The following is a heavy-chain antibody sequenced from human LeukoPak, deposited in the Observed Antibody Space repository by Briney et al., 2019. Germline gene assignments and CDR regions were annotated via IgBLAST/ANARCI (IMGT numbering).Heavy chain of an antibody. D-gene: IGHD1/OR15-1a*01. V-gene: IGHV1-18*01. CDR1: GGIFTSYA. CDR3: ARDYDRWNNDCFDP. J-gene: IGHJ5*02. CDR2: VGAYDGDT. Sequence: ASVKVSCKASGGIFTSYAFSWVRQAPGQGLEWIGWVGAYDGDTNYAEKVQGRVTMTTDTSTSTAYLELRSLRSDDTAVYYCARDYDRWNNDCFDPWGQGTLVIVSS.